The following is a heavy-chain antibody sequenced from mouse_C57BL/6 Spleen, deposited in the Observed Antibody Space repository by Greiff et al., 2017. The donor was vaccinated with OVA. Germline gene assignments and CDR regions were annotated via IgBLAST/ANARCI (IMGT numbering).Heavy chain of an antibody. CDR3: ARYYYGNEGYFDV. D-gene: IGHD2-1*01. Sequence: EVQLQQSGPELVKPGASVKISCKASGYTFTDYYMNWVKQSHGKSLEWIGDINPNNGGTSYNQKFKGKATLTVDKSSSTAYMELRSLTSEDSAVYYCARYYYGNEGYFDVWGTGTTVTVSS. J-gene: IGHJ1*03. CDR1: GYTFTDYY. V-gene: IGHV1-26*01. CDR2: INPNNGGT.